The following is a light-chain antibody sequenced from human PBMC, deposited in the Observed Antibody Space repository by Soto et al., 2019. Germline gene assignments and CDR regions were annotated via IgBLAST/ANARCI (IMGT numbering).Light chain of an antibody. Sequence: DIQMTQSPSTLSASVGDRVTITCRASQSINTWLAWYQQKPGEVPKLLIYGASHLQSGVPSRFSGSGSGTEFTLTISSLQPDDFATYYCQQYDTDRTFGQGTKVDIK. CDR3: QQYDTDRT. J-gene: IGKJ1*01. CDR1: QSINTW. V-gene: IGKV1-5*01. CDR2: GAS.